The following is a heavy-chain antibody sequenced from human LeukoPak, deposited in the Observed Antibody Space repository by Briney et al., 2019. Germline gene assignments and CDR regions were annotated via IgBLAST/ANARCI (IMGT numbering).Heavy chain of an antibody. V-gene: IGHV4-34*01. J-gene: IGHJ5*02. Sequence: SETLSLTCAVYGGSFSGYYWSWIRQPPGKGLEWIGEINHSGSTNYNPSLKSRVTISVDTSKNQFSLKLSSVTAADTAVYYCARKALSYGGNSWFDPWGQGTLVTVSS. CDR2: INHSGST. CDR3: ARKALSYGGNSWFDP. CDR1: GGSFSGYY. D-gene: IGHD4-23*01.